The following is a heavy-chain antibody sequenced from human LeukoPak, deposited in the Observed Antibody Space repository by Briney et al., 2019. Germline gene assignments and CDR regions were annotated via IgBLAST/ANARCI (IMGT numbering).Heavy chain of an antibody. V-gene: IGHV3-66*01. CDR3: ARVSAHSGPIDY. J-gene: IGHJ4*02. Sequence: GGSLRLSCAASGFTVSSNYMSWVRQAPGKGLEWVSVIYSGGSTYYADSVKGRFTISRDNSKNTLYLQMSSLRAEDTAVYYCARVSAHSGPIDYWGQGTLVTVSS. CDR2: IYSGGST. D-gene: IGHD6-19*01. CDR1: GFTVSSNY.